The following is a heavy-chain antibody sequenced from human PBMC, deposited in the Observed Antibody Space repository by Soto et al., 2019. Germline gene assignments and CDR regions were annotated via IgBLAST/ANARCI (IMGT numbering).Heavy chain of an antibody. V-gene: IGHV3-23*01. CDR3: AKSSGWYVNNWLDP. Sequence: GGSLRLSCVPSGFTFSSYAMSWVRQAPGKGLEWVSSITGSGSATYHAASVEGRFTISRDNAKNTLYLQMTSLRAEDSAIYYCAKSSGWYVNNWLDPWGQGTLVTVSS. CDR1: GFTFSSYA. D-gene: IGHD6-19*01. J-gene: IGHJ5*02. CDR2: ITGSGSAT.